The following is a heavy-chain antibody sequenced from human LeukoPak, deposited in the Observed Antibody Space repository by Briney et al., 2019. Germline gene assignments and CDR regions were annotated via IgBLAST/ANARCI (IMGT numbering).Heavy chain of an antibody. J-gene: IGHJ4*02. V-gene: IGHV3-30*18. CDR1: GFTFSSYA. Sequence: PGRSLRLSCAASGFTFSSYAMHWVRQSLGKGLEWVAVMSYDGLNKYYADSVKGRFTISRDNSKNTLYLQMNSLRAEDTAVYYCAKTKGYSYGYYFDYWGQGTLVTVSS. CDR2: MSYDGLNK. D-gene: IGHD5-18*01. CDR3: AKTKGYSYGYYFDY.